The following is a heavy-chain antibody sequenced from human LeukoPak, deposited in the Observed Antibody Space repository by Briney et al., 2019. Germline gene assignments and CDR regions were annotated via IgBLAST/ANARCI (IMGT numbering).Heavy chain of an antibody. D-gene: IGHD3-10*01. Sequence: GGSLRLSCAASGFTFSSYGMHWVRQAPGKGLEWVAFIRYDGSNKYYADSVKGRFTISRDNSKNTLYLQMNSLRAEDTAVYYCAKSYYYGSGVTFDWFDPWGQGTLVTVSS. CDR2: IRYDGSNK. J-gene: IGHJ5*02. CDR1: GFTFSSYG. CDR3: AKSYYYGSGVTFDWFDP. V-gene: IGHV3-30*02.